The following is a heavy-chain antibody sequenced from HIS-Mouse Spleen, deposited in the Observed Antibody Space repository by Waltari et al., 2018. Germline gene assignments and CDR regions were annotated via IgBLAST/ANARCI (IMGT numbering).Heavy chain of an antibody. Sequence: QVPGSGPGLVKASGTLSLPLPVPGGSISQCSYSRGGVRQPPGEGLEWIGSIYFSGSTYYNPSLKSRVTISVDTSKNQFSLKLSSVTAADTAVYYCAREIPYSSSWYDWYFDLWGRGTLVTVSS. CDR3: AREIPYSSSWYDWYFDL. D-gene: IGHD6-13*01. CDR1: GGSISQCSYS. V-gene: IGHV4-39*07. J-gene: IGHJ2*01. CDR2: IYFSGST.